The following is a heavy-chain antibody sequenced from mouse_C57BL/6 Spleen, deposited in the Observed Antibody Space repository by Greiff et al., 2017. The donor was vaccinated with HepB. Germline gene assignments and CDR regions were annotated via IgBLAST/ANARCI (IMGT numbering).Heavy chain of an antibody. Sequence: VQLQQPGAELVKPGASVKLSCKASGYTFTSYWMHWVKQRPGQGLEWIGMIHPNSGSTNYNEKFKSKATLTVDKSSSTAYMQPSSLTSEDSAVYYCARGGSTMVTTRAMDYWGQGTSVTVSS. CDR3: ARGGSTMVTTRAMDY. CDR2: IHPNSGST. J-gene: IGHJ4*01. CDR1: GYTFTSYW. D-gene: IGHD2-2*01. V-gene: IGHV1-64*01.